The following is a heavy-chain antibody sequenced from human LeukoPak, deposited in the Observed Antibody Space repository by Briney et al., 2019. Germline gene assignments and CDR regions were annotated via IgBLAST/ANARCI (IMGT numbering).Heavy chain of an antibody. CDR2: FYTSGST. Sequence: PSETLSLTCTVSGGSISSYYWSWIRQPAGKGLEWIGHFYTSGSTNYNPPLKSRITMSVDTSKNQFSLKLTSMSAADTAVYFCARGFSYAYLDYWGQGILVTVPS. D-gene: IGHD5-18*01. V-gene: IGHV4-4*07. CDR3: ARGFSYAYLDY. CDR1: GGSISSYY. J-gene: IGHJ4*02.